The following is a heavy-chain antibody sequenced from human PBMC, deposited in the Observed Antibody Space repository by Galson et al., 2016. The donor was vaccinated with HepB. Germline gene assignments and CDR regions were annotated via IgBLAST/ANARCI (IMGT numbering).Heavy chain of an antibody. CDR2: IYPGDSDT. CDR1: GYSFTSFW. D-gene: IGHD1-26*01. V-gene: IGHV5-51*01. Sequence: QSGAEVKKPGESLKISCKGSGYSFTSFWIGWVRQMPGKGLEWMGIIYPGDSDTRYSPSFKGQVTFSADKSLSTAYLQWSSLKASDTAMYYCAIPGGGATEGPDALDIWGQGTRVTVSS. CDR3: AIPGGGATEGPDALDI. J-gene: IGHJ3*02.